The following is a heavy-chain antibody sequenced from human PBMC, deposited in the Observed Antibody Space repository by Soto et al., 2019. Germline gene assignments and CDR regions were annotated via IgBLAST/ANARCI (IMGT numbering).Heavy chain of an antibody. V-gene: IGHV3-15*01. CDR3: TTGVATAKYYFDF. J-gene: IGHJ4*02. Sequence: EVQLVESGGGLVKPGESLTLSCAASGFTFNNAWMSWVRQAPGTGLEWVGRIKSNADGGTADYTPPVKGRFTISRDDSKNTLFLHINSLKTEDTDVYYCTTGVATAKYYFDFWGQGTLVTVSS. D-gene: IGHD6-25*01. CDR2: IKSNADGGTA. CDR1: GFTFNNAW.